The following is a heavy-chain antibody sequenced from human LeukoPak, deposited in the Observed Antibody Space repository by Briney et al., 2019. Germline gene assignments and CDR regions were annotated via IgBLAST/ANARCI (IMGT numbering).Heavy chain of an antibody. D-gene: IGHD6-13*01. CDR2: ISWDGGST. J-gene: IGHJ6*03. CDR1: GFTFDGYT. V-gene: IGHV3-43*01. CDR3: AKDAAAASYMAV. Sequence: GGSLRLSCAASGFTFDGYTMRWVRQAPGKGLEWVSLISWDGGSTYYADSVKGRFTISRDNSKNSLYLQMNSLRTEDTALYYCAKDAAAASYMAVWGKAPTVTVSS.